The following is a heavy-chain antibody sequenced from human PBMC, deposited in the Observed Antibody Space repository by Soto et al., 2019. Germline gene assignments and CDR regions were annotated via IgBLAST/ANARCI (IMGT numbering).Heavy chain of an antibody. CDR3: ARDNQRYCSAGSCPGWFDP. Sequence: QVQLVQSGAEVKKPGSSVKVSCKASGGTFSSYAISWVRQAPGQGLEWMGGIIPIFGTANYAQKFQGRVTITADESTSTAYMELSSLRSEDTAVYYCARDNQRYCSAGSCPGWFDPWGQGTLVTVSS. D-gene: IGHD2-15*01. CDR1: GGTFSSYA. V-gene: IGHV1-69*12. J-gene: IGHJ5*02. CDR2: IIPIFGTA.